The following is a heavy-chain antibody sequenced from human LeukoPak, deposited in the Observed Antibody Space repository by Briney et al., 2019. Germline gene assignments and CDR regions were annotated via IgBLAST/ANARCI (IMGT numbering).Heavy chain of an antibody. J-gene: IGHJ4*02. CDR1: GGSISRGGYS. D-gene: IGHD3-3*01. CDR2: IYYSGYT. Sequence: SETLSLTCTVSGGSISRGGYSWSWIRQPPGKGLEWIGTIYYSGYTYYTPSLKSRVTISVDTSKNHFSLKLTSVTAADTAMYYCARDRRGVTPFDYWGQGTLVTVSS. V-gene: IGHV4-30-4*07. CDR3: ARDRRGVTPFDY.